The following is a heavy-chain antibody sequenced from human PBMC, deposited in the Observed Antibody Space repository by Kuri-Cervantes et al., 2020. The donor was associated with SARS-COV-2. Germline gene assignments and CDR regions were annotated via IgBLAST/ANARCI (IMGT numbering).Heavy chain of an antibody. CDR1: GYTFTGYY. CDR3: ARGVTIFGVVSYYYYMDV. Sequence: ASVKVSCKVSGYTFTGYYMHWGRQAPGQGLEWMGWINPNSGGTNYAQKFQGRVTMTRDTSISTAYMELSRLRSDDTAVYYCARGVTIFGVVSYYYYMDVWGKGTTVTVSS. CDR2: INPNSGGT. V-gene: IGHV1-2*02. D-gene: IGHD3-3*01. J-gene: IGHJ6*03.